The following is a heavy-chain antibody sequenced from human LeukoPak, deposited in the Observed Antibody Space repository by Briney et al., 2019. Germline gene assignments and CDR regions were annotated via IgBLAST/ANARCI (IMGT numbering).Heavy chain of an antibody. J-gene: IGHJ5*02. Sequence: GASVKVSCKASGGTFSSYAISWVRQATGQGLEWMGWMNPNSGNTGYAQKFQGRVTMTRDTSISTAYIELSSLRSEDTAVYYCARMSYYDRRGDNWFDPWGQGTLVIVSS. CDR3: ARMSYYDRRGDNWFDP. CDR2: MNPNSGNT. V-gene: IGHV1-8*02. D-gene: IGHD3-22*01. CDR1: GGTFSSYA.